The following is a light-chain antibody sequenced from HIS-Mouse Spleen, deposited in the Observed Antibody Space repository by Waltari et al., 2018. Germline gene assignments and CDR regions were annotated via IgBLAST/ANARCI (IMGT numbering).Light chain of an antibody. V-gene: IGKV3-15*01. J-gene: IGKJ1*01. CDR2: GAS. CDR3: QQYNNWWT. CDR1: QSVSSN. Sequence: EIVMTQSTATLSVSPGERATLSCWASQSVSSNLAWYQQKPGQAPRLLIYGASTRATGIPARFSGSGSGTEFTLTISSMQSEDFAVYYCQQYNNWWTFGQGTKVEIK.